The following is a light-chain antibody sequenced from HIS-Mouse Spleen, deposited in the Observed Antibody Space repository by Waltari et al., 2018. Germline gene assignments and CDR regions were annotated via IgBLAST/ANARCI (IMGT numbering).Light chain of an antibody. V-gene: IGLV2-14*03. CDR1: SSDVGGYND. CDR2: DVS. J-gene: IGLJ3*02. CDR3: SSYTSSSTRV. Sequence: QSALTQPASVSGSPGQSITISCTGTSSDVGGYNDVSWYQQHPGKAPKLMIYDVSTRPSGVSNRFSGSKSGNTASLTISGLQAEDEADYYCSSYTSSSTRVFGGGTKLTVL.